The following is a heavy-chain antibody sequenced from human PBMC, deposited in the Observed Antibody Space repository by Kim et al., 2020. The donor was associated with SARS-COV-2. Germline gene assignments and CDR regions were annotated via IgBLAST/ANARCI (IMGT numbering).Heavy chain of an antibody. Sequence: GGSLRLSCAASGFTFDDYAMHWVRQAPGKGLEWVTGISWNSGSIGYADSVKGRFTISRDNAKNSLYLQMNSLGAEDTALYYCAKDKVLLWFGEGNWFDPWGQGTLVTVSS. J-gene: IGHJ5*02. CDR2: ISWNSGSI. CDR1: GFTFDDYA. CDR3: AKDKVLLWFGEGNWFDP. V-gene: IGHV3-9*01. D-gene: IGHD3-10*01.